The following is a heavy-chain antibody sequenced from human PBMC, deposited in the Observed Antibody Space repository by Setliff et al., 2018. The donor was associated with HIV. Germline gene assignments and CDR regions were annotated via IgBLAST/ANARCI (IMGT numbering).Heavy chain of an antibody. CDR3: ASAGEMLTGKFYY. D-gene: IGHD3-16*01. CDR2: INPNSGGT. CDR1: GYTFTDYY. J-gene: IGHJ4*02. Sequence: ASVKVSCKASGYTFTDYYVHWVRQAPGQGLEWMGWINPNSGGTNYAQEFRDRVSLSADASSSTTYLELGSLTSDDTAFYYCASAGEMLTGKFYYWAQGTLVTVSS. V-gene: IGHV1-2*02.